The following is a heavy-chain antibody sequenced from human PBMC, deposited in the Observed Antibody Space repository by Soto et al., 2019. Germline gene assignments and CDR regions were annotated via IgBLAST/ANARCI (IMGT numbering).Heavy chain of an antibody. CDR2: IIPLFGTT. D-gene: IGHD6-6*01. V-gene: IGHV1-69*01. J-gene: IGHJ6*02. CDR1: GGIFSSYA. CDR3: ARVISARLYYFYAMDV. Sequence: QVQLVQSGAEVKKPGSSVKVSCKSSGGIFSSYAISWVRQAPGQGLEWMGGIIPLFGTTDYAQKFQGRVTITADESTSTAYMELSSMRSDDTAVFYCARVISARLYYFYAMDVWGQGTTVIVSS.